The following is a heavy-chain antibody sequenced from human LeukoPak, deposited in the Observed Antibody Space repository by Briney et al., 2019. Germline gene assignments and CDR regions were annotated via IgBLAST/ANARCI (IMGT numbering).Heavy chain of an antibody. D-gene: IGHD2-2*02. V-gene: IGHV5-51*01. CDR2: IYPGDSDT. CDR1: GSSFSSFW. J-gene: IGHJ3*02. CDR3: ARHYAPPIRKGDAFDI. Sequence: GESLQISCKGSGSSFSSFWIGWVRQLPGKGLEWMGTIYPGDSDTRYSPSFQGQVTISADKSISTAYLQWSSLKASDTAMYYCARHYAPPIRKGDAFDIWGQGTMVTVSS.